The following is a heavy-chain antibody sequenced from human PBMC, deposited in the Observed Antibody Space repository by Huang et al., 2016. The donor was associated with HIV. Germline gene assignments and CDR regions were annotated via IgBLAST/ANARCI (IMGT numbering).Heavy chain of an antibody. CDR2: IYSSGTP. Sequence: QVQLQESGPGLVKPSETLYLACSVSGDSVSNPYWNWIRQTPGKGLEWIGRIYSSGTPIYNPAIKTRVSFSLDTSKNQFALNVTSVTAADTAVYYCARGFDILVDRFDFWGQGTLVTVSS. V-gene: IGHV4-59*02. CDR3: ARGFDILVDRFDF. J-gene: IGHJ4*02. D-gene: IGHD3-9*01. CDR1: GDSVSNPY.